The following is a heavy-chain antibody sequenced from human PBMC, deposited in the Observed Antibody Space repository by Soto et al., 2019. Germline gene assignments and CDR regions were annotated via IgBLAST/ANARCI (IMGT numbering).Heavy chain of an antibody. J-gene: IGHJ3*02. Sequence: QVQLQESGPGLVKPSETLSLTCTVSGGSISSYYWSWIRQPPGKGLEWIGYIYYSGSTNYNPSLQSRVTISVDTSKNQFSLKLSSVTAADTAVYYCARDNPGRDDAFDIWGQGTMVTVSS. CDR3: ARDNPGRDDAFDI. CDR1: GGSISSYY. D-gene: IGHD3-10*01. V-gene: IGHV4-59*01. CDR2: IYYSGST.